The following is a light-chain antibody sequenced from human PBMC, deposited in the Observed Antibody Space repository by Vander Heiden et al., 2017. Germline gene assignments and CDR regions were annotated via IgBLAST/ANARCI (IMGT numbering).Light chain of an antibody. CDR3: STWDTSLSAVV. V-gene: IGLV1-51*01. Sequence: QSVFTQPPSVSAPPGQKVTISCSRSSSNIGNNYVSWYQQFQGTTPKLLISDNNKRPSGTPDRFSGSKSGTSATLGITGLQTGDEADYYCSTWDTSLSAVVFGGGTKVNVL. CDR2: DNN. J-gene: IGLJ3*02. CDR1: SSNIGNNY.